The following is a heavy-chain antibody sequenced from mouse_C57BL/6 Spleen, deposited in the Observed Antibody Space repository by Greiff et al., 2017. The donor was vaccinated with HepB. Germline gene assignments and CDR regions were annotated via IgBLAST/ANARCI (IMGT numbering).Heavy chain of an antibody. D-gene: IGHD1-1*01. CDR2: IYPRSGNT. V-gene: IGHV1-81*01. CDR1: GYTFTSYG. J-gene: IGHJ2*01. Sequence: VKLMESGAELARPGASVKLSCKASGYTFTSYGISWVKQRTGQGLEWIGEIYPRSGNTYYNEKFKGKATLTADKSSSTAYMELRSLTSEDSAVYFCAIITTVVATGDYWGQGTTLTVSS. CDR3: AIITTVVATGDY.